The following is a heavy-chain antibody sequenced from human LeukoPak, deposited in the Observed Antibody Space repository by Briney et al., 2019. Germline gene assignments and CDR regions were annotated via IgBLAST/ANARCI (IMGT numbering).Heavy chain of an antibody. J-gene: IGHJ3*02. Sequence: ASVEVSCKASGGTFSSYAISWVRQAPGQGLEWMGGIIPIFGTANYAQKLQGRVTITRDTSASTAYMELSSLRSEDTAVYYCARVLREYSGYQNDAFDIWGQGTMVTVSP. CDR3: ARVLREYSGYQNDAFDI. CDR1: GGTFSSYA. D-gene: IGHD5-12*01. V-gene: IGHV1-69*05. CDR2: IIPIFGTA.